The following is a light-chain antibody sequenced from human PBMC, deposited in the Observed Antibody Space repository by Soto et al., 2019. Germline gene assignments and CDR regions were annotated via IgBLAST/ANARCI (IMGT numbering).Light chain of an antibody. V-gene: IGKV1-17*02. J-gene: IGKJ1*01. CDR2: AAS. CDR1: QDIRND. Sequence: DIQMTQSPSSLSASVGDRVTITCRASQDIRNDLGWYQEKPGKAPKRLIDAASTLQSGVPSRFGGSGSGTEFTLTISNLQPEDLATYYCLQYKSYPWTFGQGTKVEIK. CDR3: LQYKSYPWT.